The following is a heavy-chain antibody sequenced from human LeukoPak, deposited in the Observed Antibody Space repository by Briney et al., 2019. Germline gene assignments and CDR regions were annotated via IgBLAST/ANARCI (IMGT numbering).Heavy chain of an antibody. CDR1: GGSISSYH. D-gene: IGHD6-13*01. J-gene: IGHJ5*02. CDR3: ASGIIAAAGTDWFDP. Sequence: PSETLSLTCTVSGGSISSYHWSWIRQPTGKGLEWIGRIYTSGSTNYNPSLKSRVTMSVDTSKNQFSLKLSSVTAADTAVYYCASGIIAAAGTDWFDPWGQGTLVTVSS. CDR2: IYTSGST. V-gene: IGHV4-4*07.